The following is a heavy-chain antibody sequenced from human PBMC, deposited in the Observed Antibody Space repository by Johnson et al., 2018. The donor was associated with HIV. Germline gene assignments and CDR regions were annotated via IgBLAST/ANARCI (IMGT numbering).Heavy chain of an antibody. CDR2: ISYDGSNK. J-gene: IGHJ3*02. D-gene: IGHD3-22*01. CDR3: ARGRGFHYYDSRDYSDDAFDI. V-gene: IGHV3-30*04. CDR1: GFTFSSYA. Sequence: QVQLVESGGGVVRPGGSLRLSCAASGFTFSSYAMHWVRQAPGKGLEWVAVISYDGSNKYYADSVKGRFTISRDNSKNTLYLQMNSLRTEDTAVYYCARGRGFHYYDSRDYSDDAFDILGQGTMVTVSS.